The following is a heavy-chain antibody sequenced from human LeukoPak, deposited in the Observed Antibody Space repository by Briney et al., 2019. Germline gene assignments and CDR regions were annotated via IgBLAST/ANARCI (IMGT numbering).Heavy chain of an antibody. Sequence: GGSLRLSCAASGFTVSSNYMSWVRQAPGKGLEWVSVIYGGDSTYNADSVKGRFTISRDNSKNRLYPQMNSLRAEDTAVYYCASRRAYSGSYKGAFDIWGQGTMVTVSS. CDR1: GFTVSSNY. V-gene: IGHV3-53*01. CDR2: IYGGDST. CDR3: ASRRAYSGSYKGAFDI. J-gene: IGHJ3*02. D-gene: IGHD1-26*01.